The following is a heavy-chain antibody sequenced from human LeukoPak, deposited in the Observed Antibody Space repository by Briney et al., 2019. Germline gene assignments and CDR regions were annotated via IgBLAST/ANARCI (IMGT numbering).Heavy chain of an antibody. D-gene: IGHD5-18*01. Sequence: SETLSLTCAVYGGSISGYYWSWIRQPPGKGLEWIGYIYYTGSTNYNPSLKSRVSISVDTSKNQFSLNVSSVTAADTAVYYCARGSSRLSGYSSSWGQGTLVTVSS. CDR1: GGSISGYY. J-gene: IGHJ4*02. CDR2: IYYTGST. V-gene: IGHV4-59*01. CDR3: ARGSSRLSGYSSS.